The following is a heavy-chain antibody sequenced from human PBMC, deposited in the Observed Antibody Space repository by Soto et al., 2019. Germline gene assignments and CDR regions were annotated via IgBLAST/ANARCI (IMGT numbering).Heavy chain of an antibody. Sequence: QVQLVESGGGVVQPGRSLRLSCAASGFTLSGNDMQWVRQAPGKGPEWVAVMSYDGSNQYYGDSVKGRFTISRDTSKSTLYLQMNSLRTEDTAVYYCAKGGWYSSSSPSDCWGQGTLVTVSS. D-gene: IGHD6-6*01. CDR1: GFTLSGND. CDR3: AKGGWYSSSSPSDC. J-gene: IGHJ4*02. CDR2: MSYDGSNQ. V-gene: IGHV3-30*18.